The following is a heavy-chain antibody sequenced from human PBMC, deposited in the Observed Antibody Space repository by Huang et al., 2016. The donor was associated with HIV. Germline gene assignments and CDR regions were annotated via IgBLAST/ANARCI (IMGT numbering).Heavy chain of an antibody. CDR2: INHSGST. V-gene: IGHV4-34*01. D-gene: IGHD6-19*01. Sequence: QVQLQQWGAGLLKPSETLSLTCAVYGGSFSGYYWSWIRQPPGKGREWIGEINHSGSTNDNPSLKSRVTISVDTAKNQFSLKLSSVTAADTAVYYCASMSSGWFHYFDYWGQGTLVTVSS. CDR1: GGSFSGYY. J-gene: IGHJ4*02. CDR3: ASMSSGWFHYFDY.